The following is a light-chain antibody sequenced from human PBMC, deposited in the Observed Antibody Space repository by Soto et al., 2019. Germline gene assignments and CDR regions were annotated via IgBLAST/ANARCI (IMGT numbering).Light chain of an antibody. CDR3: QQYSNWPPIT. CDR2: DAS. Sequence: EIVLTQSPATLSVSPGERASLSCRASQSVGSYLAWYQHKPGQAPRLLIYDASNRATGFPARFSDSGSGTEFTLTISSLQPEDFAVYYCQQYSNWPPITFGPGTKVDIK. V-gene: IGKV3-15*01. CDR1: QSVGSY. J-gene: IGKJ3*01.